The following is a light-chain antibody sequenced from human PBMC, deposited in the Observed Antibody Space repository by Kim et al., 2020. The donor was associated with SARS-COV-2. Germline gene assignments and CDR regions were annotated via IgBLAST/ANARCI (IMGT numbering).Light chain of an antibody. Sequence: SSELTQDPDVSVALGQTVRITCQGDSLRNYYATWYQQKPRQAPILVIYGRNNRPSGIPDLFSGSASGNKTSLTISGTQAEDEADFYCQSRDRGSRVMFGGGTKLTVL. CDR1: SLRNYY. CDR2: GRN. CDR3: QSRDRGSRVM. V-gene: IGLV3-19*01. J-gene: IGLJ3*02.